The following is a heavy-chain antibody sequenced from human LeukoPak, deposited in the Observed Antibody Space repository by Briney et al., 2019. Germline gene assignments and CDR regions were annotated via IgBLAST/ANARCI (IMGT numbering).Heavy chain of an antibody. J-gene: IGHJ6*02. CDR1: GFTFSSYW. Sequence: PRGSLRLSCAASGFTFSSYWMSWVRQAPGKGLEWVANIKQDGSEKYYVDSVKGRFTISRDNSKNTLYLQMNSLRAEDTAVYYCAKDGRVFGVATNQYGMDVWGQGTTVTVSS. CDR3: AKDGRVFGVATNQYGMDV. CDR2: IKQDGSEK. D-gene: IGHD3-3*01. V-gene: IGHV3-7*03.